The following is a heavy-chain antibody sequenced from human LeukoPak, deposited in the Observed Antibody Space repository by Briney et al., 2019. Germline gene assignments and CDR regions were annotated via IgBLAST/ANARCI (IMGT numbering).Heavy chain of an antibody. V-gene: IGHV1-3*01. D-gene: IGHD2-2*01. J-gene: IGHJ4*02. Sequence: ASVKVSCKASGFTFTSYAMHWVRQAPGQRLDWMGWINAGNGNTRYSQKFQGRVTITRDTSASTAYMELSSLRSEDTAVYYCARYSSTSCYDYWGQGTLVTVSS. CDR1: GFTFTSYA. CDR3: ARYSSTSCYDY. CDR2: INAGNGNT.